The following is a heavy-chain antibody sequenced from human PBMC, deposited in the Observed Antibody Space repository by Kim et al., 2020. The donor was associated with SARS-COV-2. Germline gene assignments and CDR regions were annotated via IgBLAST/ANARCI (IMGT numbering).Heavy chain of an antibody. J-gene: IGHJ6*02. CDR3: ARDGIKGDYGDYVPPEYYYYGMDV. CDR1: GGSISSGGYY. CDR2: IYYSGST. D-gene: IGHD4-17*01. Sequence: SETLSLTCTVSGGSISSGGYYWSWIRQHPGKGLEWIGYIYYSGSTYYNPSLKSRVTISVDTSKNQFSLKLSSVTAADTAVYYCARDGIKGDYGDYVPPEYYYYGMDVWGQGTTVTVSS. V-gene: IGHV4-31*03.